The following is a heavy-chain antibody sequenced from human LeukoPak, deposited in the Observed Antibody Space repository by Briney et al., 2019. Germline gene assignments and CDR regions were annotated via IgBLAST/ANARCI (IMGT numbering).Heavy chain of an antibody. CDR1: GYTFTSYD. V-gene: IGHV1-8*01. D-gene: IGHD2-15*01. Sequence: ASVKVSCKASGYTFTSYDINWVRQATGQGLEWMGWMNPNSGNTGYAQKFQGRVAMTRSTSISTAYMELSSLRSEDTAVYYCASRYCSGGSCYSPIWGQGTLDTVSS. CDR2: MNPNSGNT. CDR3: ASRYCSGGSCYSPI. J-gene: IGHJ4*02.